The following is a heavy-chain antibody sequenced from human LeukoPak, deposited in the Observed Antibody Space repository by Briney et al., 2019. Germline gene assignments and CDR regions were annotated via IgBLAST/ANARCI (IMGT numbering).Heavy chain of an antibody. J-gene: IGHJ4*02. D-gene: IGHD6-13*01. Sequence: ASVKVSCKASGYTFTSYYMHWVRQAPGQGLEWMGIINPGGGSTSYAQKFQGKVTMTRDTSTSTVYMELSSPRSEDTAVYYCARDQNSSSWEGVLDYWGQGTLVTVSS. CDR1: GYTFTSYY. CDR3: ARDQNSSSWEGVLDY. V-gene: IGHV1-46*03. CDR2: INPGGGST.